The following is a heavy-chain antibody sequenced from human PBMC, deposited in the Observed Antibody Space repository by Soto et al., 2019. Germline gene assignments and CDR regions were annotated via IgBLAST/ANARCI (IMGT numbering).Heavy chain of an antibody. CDR1: GGSISSYY. V-gene: IGHV4-59*01. CDR2: VHYTGST. J-gene: IGHJ4*02. CDR3: ARGIYDSSGYYTRVFDY. Sequence: LSLTCTVSGGSISSYYWSWIRQPPGKGLEWIGYVHYTGSTNYNSPLKSRVTISVDTSKNQFSLRLSSVTAADTAVYYCARGIYDSSGYYTRVFDYWGPGTLVTVSS. D-gene: IGHD3-22*01.